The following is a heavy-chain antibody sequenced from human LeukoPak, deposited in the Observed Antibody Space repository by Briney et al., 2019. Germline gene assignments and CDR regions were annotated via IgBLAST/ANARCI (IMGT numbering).Heavy chain of an antibody. J-gene: IGHJ3*02. CDR1: GFSFSQHS. V-gene: IGHV3-21*01. D-gene: IGHD3-16*01. Sequence: GGSVRLSCEASGFSFSQHSMGWVRLSPGKGLEWVSSITGGGTFTFYADSVKGRFAVSRDNANNLLFLQLHSLRADDTAIYYCVTGDNPDYTWDNHRLDAFDIWGQGTMVTVSS. CDR2: ITGGGTFT. CDR3: VTGDNPDYTWDNHRLDAFDI.